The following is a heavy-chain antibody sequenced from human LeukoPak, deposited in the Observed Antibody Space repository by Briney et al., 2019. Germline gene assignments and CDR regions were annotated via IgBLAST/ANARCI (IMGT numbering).Heavy chain of an antibody. D-gene: IGHD3-3*01. Sequence: GGSLRLSCAASGFTFSDYYMSWIRQAPGKGLEWVSYISSSGSTIYYADSVKGRFTISRDNAKNSLYLQMNSLRAEDTAVYYCARSTLYYDFWSGYYYYYYYGMDVWGQGTTVTVSS. CDR2: ISSSGSTI. V-gene: IGHV3-11*01. J-gene: IGHJ6*02. CDR3: ARSTLYYDFWSGYYYYYYYGMDV. CDR1: GFTFSDYY.